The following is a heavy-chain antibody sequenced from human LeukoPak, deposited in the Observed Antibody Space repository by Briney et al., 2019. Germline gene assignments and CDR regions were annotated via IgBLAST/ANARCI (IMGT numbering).Heavy chain of an antibody. CDR2: IYYSGST. Sequence: SETLSLTCTVSGGPISSHYWSWIRQPPGKGLEWIGYIYYSGSTNYNPSLKSRLTMSVDTSKNQLSLTLRSVTAADTAVYYCARSTTITIFGVLNWFDPWGQGSLVTVSS. D-gene: IGHD3-3*01. J-gene: IGHJ5*02. CDR1: GGPISSHY. CDR3: ARSTTITIFGVLNWFDP. V-gene: IGHV4-59*11.